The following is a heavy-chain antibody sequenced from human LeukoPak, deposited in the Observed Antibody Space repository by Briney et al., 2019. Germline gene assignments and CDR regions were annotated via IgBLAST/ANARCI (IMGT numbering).Heavy chain of an antibody. V-gene: IGHV1-69*13. D-gene: IGHD3-3*01. CDR2: IIPIFGIA. CDR3: AREADYDFWSGISRAFDY. Sequence: SVKVSCKASGGTFSSYAISWVRQAPGQGLEWMGGIIPIFGIANYAQKFQGRVTITADESTSTAYMELSSLRSEDTAVYYCAREADYDFWSGISRAFDYWGQGTLVTVSS. CDR1: GGTFSSYA. J-gene: IGHJ4*02.